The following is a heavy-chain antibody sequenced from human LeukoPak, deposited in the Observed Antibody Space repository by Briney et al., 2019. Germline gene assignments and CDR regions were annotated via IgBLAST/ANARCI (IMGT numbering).Heavy chain of an antibody. J-gene: IGHJ5*02. V-gene: IGHV1-58*02. CDR2: IVVGSGNT. CDR1: GFTFTSSA. D-gene: IGHD3-10*01. Sequence: SVEVSCKASGFTFTSSAMQWVRQARGQRLEWIGWIVVGSGNTNYAQKFQERVTITRDMSTSTAYMELSSLRSEDTAVYYCAADTYYYGSGSYYNLNWFDPWGQGTLVTVSS. CDR3: AADTYYYGSGSYYNLNWFDP.